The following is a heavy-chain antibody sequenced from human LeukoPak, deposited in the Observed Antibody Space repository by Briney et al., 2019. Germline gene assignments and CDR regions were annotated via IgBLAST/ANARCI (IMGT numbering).Heavy chain of an antibody. J-gene: IGHJ4*02. CDR2: ISGSGGST. CDR1: GFTFSSYA. D-gene: IGHD3-22*01. Sequence: GGSLRLSCAASGFTFSSYAMSWVRQAPGKGLEWVSAISGSGGSTYYADSVKGRFTISRDNSKNTLYLQMNSLRAEDTAVYYCAANSGSSGYYSHFDYWGQGTLVTVSS. V-gene: IGHV3-23*01. CDR3: AANSGSSGYYSHFDY.